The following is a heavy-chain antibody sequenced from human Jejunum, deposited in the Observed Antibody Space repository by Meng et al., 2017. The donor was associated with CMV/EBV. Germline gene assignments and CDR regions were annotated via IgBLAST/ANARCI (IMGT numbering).Heavy chain of an antibody. J-gene: IGHJ6*02. D-gene: IGHD1-1*01. V-gene: IGHV4-59*01. Sequence: SGGSISNYFGSWIRQPPRQGLEWIGYIYYSGSTYYNPSLKSRVTVSVDTSKNQFSLKLSSLTAADTAVYYCARTSYTNYNYYAMDVWGQGTTVT. CDR2: IYYSGST. CDR1: GGSISNYF. CDR3: ARTSYTNYNYYAMDV.